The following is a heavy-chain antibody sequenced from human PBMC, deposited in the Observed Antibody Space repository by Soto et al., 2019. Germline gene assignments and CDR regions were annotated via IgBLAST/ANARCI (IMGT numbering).Heavy chain of an antibody. V-gene: IGHV3-23*01. CDR2: ISGDGDIT. J-gene: IGHJ1*01. CDR1: GFIYRTYT. CDR3: VEDACRVTLRCAPD. Sequence: EVQLLESGGGLVQPGESLRLSCAASGFIYRTYTMNWVRQAPGKGLEWVSGISGDGDITYYADSVKGRFTISRDNSKNTLYLQMNSLRAEDTAVYYCVEDACRVTLRCAPDWGQGTLVTVSS. D-gene: IGHD3-22*01.